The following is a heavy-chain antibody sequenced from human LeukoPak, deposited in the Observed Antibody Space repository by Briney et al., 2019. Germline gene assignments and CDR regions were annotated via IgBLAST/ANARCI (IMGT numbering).Heavy chain of an antibody. V-gene: IGHV3-30*18. CDR1: GFTFSSYG. CDR2: ISYDGSNK. Sequence: GGSLRLSCAASGFTFSSYGMHWVRQAPGKGLEWVAVISYDGSNKYYADSVKGRFTISRDNSKNTLYLQMNSLRAEDTAVYYCAKDSGDYYGSGRGWYFDYWGQGTLATVSS. D-gene: IGHD3-10*01. J-gene: IGHJ4*02. CDR3: AKDSGDYYGSGRGWYFDY.